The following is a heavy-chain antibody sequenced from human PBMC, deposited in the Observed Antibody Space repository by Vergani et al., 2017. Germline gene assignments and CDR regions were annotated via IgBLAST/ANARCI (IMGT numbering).Heavy chain of an antibody. CDR3: ARAPKVGGTERYFDL. CDR2: INHSGST. J-gene: IGHJ2*01. V-gene: IGHV4-34*01. CDR1: GGSFSGYY. D-gene: IGHD1-26*01. Sequence: QVQLQESGPGLVKPSETLSLTCTVSGGSFSGYYWSWVRQPPGKGLEWLGEINHSGSTYYKPSLKSRVTISVDTSKNQFSLKLNSLTAADTAVYYCARAPKVGGTERYFDLWGRGTLVTVSS.